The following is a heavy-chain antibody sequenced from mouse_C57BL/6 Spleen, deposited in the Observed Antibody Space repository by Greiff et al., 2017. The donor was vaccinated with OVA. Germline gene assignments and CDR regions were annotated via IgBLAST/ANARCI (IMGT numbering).Heavy chain of an antibody. CDR2: IDPSDSYT. CDR3: ARTPDFYLDY. Sequence: QVQLQQPGAELVKPGASVKLSCKASGYTFTSYWMQWVKQRPGQGLEWIGEIDPSDSYTNYNQKLKGKATLTVDTSSSTAYMQLSSLTSEDSAVYYCARTPDFYLDYWGQGTTLTVSS. D-gene: IGHD2-13*01. J-gene: IGHJ2*01. V-gene: IGHV1-50*01. CDR1: GYTFTSYW.